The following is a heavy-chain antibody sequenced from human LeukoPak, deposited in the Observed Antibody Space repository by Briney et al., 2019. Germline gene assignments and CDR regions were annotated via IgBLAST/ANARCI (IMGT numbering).Heavy chain of an antibody. CDR1: GFTFSSYS. V-gene: IGHV3-21*01. CDR3: AREAYCGGDCELSEQNYYYYGMDA. Sequence: GGSLRLSCAASGFTFSSYSMNWVRQAPGKGLEWVSSISSSSSYIYYADSVKGRFTISRDNAKNSLYLQMNSLRAEDTAVYYCAREAYCGGDCELSEQNYYYYGMDAWGQGTTVTVSS. CDR2: ISSSSSYI. D-gene: IGHD2-21*02. J-gene: IGHJ6*02.